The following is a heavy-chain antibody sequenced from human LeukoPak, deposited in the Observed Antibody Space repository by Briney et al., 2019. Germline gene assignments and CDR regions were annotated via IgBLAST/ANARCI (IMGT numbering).Heavy chain of an antibody. CDR3: ASGGHVDY. CDR1: GFTFSTYW. J-gene: IGHJ4*02. CDR2: IKEDGSEK. D-gene: IGHD3-10*01. Sequence: GGSLRLSCAASGFTFSTYWMTWVRQAPGKGLEWVANIKEDGSEKHYVDSGKGRLTISRANAKNSLYLQMDSLRVEDTAVYYCASGGHVDYCGQGTLVTVSS. V-gene: IGHV3-7*01.